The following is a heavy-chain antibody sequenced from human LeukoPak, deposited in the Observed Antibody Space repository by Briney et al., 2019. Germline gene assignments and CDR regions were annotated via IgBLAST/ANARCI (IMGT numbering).Heavy chain of an antibody. D-gene: IGHD3-9*01. CDR3: ARELRYFDSLLFDY. CDR1: GGTFSSYA. CDR2: IIPILGIA. V-gene: IGHV1-69*04. Sequence: SVTVSCKASGGTFSSYAISWVRQAPGQGLEWMGRIIPILGIANYAQKFQGRVTITADKSTSTAYMELSSLRSEDTAVYYCARELRYFDSLLFDYWGQGTLVTVSS. J-gene: IGHJ4*02.